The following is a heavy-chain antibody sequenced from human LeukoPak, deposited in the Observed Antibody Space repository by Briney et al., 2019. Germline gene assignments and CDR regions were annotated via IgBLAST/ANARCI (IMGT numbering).Heavy chain of an antibody. D-gene: IGHD2-2*02. J-gene: IGHJ5*02. CDR1: GLTFSSYA. V-gene: IGHV3-30-3*01. CDR3: ARDLVGVVVPAAIGWFDP. Sequence: GGSLRLSCAASGLTFSSYAMHWVRQAPGKGLEWVAVISYDGSNKYYADSVKGRFTISRDNSKNTLYLQMNSLRAEDTAVYYCARDLVGVVVPAAIGWFDPWGQGTLVTVSS. CDR2: ISYDGSNK.